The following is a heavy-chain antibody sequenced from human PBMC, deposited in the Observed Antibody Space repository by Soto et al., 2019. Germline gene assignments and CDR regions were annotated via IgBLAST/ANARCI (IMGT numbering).Heavy chain of an antibody. V-gene: IGHV3-21*01. CDR2: ISSSSYI. D-gene: IGHD7-27*01. CDR1: GFTFSSYS. J-gene: IGHJ3*02. CDR3: ARDRVNWGSKDAFDI. Sequence: GGSLRLSCAASGFTFSSYSMNWVRQAPGKGLEWVSSISSSSYIYYADSVKGRFTISRDNAKNSLYLQMNSLRAEDTAVYYCARDRVNWGSKDAFDIWGQGTMVTVSS.